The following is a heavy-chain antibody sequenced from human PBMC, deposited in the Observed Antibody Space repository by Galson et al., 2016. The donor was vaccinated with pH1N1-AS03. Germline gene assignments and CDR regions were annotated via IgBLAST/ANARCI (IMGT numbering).Heavy chain of an antibody. Sequence: QSGAEVTKPGESLKISCKGSGYSFNSYWIGWVRQMSGKDLEWMGMIFPGDSDTRYSPSFQGQVTISADSRTAYLQWISLKVSDTAMYYCVGQFGVLTGFFDYWGQGALVTVSS. CDR1: GYSFNSYW. CDR3: VGQFGVLTGFFDY. V-gene: IGHV5-51*01. J-gene: IGHJ4*02. CDR2: IFPGDSDT. D-gene: IGHD3-9*01.